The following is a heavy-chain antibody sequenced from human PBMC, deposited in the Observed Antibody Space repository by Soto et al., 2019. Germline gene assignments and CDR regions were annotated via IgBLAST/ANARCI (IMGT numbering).Heavy chain of an antibody. CDR1: GFTFSSYA. CDR2: ISSNGGST. D-gene: IGHD3-9*01. CDR3: ARTYYDILSGYYESYWYFDL. Sequence: EVPLVESGGGLVQPGGSLRLSCAASGFTFSSYAMHWVRQAPGKGLEYVSAISSNGGSTYYANSVKGRFTISRDNSKNTLYLHMGSLRAEDMSVYYCARTYYDILSGYYESYWYFDLWGRGTLVTVSS. J-gene: IGHJ2*01. V-gene: IGHV3-64*01.